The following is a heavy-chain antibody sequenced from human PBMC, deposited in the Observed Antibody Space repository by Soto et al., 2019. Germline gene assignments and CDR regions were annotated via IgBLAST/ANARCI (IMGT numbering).Heavy chain of an antibody. J-gene: IGHJ4*02. V-gene: IGHV1-46*01. CDR2: INPNGGYT. Sequence: QVQLVQSGAEVKKPGASVKVSCKTSGYDFFKYNMHWVRQAPGQGLEWMGVINPNGGYTRHAQKFEGRVIMTRDTSSKIVYVELSGLISADTAMYYCTRADADVVILPDVRPLFDLWGQGALVTVSS. CDR1: GYDFFKYN. D-gene: IGHD2-21*02. CDR3: TRADADVVILPDVRPLFDL.